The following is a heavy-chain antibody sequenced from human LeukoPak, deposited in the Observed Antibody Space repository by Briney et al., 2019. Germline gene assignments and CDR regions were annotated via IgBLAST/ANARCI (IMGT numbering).Heavy chain of an antibody. J-gene: IGHJ4*02. D-gene: IGHD4-23*01. CDR2: ISSSGSTI. Sequence: GGSLRLSCAASGFTFSSYEMKWVRQAPGKGLEWVSYISSSGSTIYYADSVKGRFTISRDNAKNSLYLQMNSLRAEDTAVYYCARVPRWYVIDYWGPGTLVTVSS. CDR1: GFTFSSYE. V-gene: IGHV3-48*03. CDR3: ARVPRWYVIDY.